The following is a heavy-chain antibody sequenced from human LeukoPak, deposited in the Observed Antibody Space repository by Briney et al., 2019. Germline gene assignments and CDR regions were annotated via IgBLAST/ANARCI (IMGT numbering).Heavy chain of an antibody. Sequence: GGSLRLSCAASGFTFSSYSMNWVRQAPGKGLEWVSSISSSSSYIYHADSVKGRFTISRDNAKNSLYLQMNSLRAEDTAVYYCARVVTLYSSSSGDYWGQGTLVTVSS. CDR3: ARVVTLYSSSSGDY. CDR2: ISSSSSYI. J-gene: IGHJ4*02. CDR1: GFTFSSYS. D-gene: IGHD6-6*01. V-gene: IGHV3-21*01.